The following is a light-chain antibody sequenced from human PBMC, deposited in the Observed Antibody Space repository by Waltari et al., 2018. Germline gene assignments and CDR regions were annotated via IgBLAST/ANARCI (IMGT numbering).Light chain of an antibody. CDR2: AAS. CDR3: QNHERLPAT. J-gene: IGKJ1*01. V-gene: IGKV3-20*01. CDR1: QSIGKY. Sequence: EVVLTQSPGTLSLSPGERATLSCRASQSIGKYLVWYQQRPGQAPMLLIYAASTRATGIPDRFSGSGYGTDFSLTISRLEPEDFAVYYCQNHERLPATFGQGTKVEIK.